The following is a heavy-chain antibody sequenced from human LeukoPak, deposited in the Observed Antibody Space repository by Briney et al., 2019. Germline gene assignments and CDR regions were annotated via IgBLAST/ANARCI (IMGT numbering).Heavy chain of an antibody. Sequence: SQTLSLTCTVSGGSISSGSYYWSWIRQPAGKGLKWIGRIYASGSTNYNPSLKSRVTISVDTSKNQFSLKLSSVTAADTAVYYCARVVGSFTTLYYYYYMDVWGKGTTVTVSS. CDR3: ARVVGSFTTLYYYYYMDV. CDR1: GGSISSGSYY. J-gene: IGHJ6*03. CDR2: IYASGST. V-gene: IGHV4-61*02. D-gene: IGHD1-26*01.